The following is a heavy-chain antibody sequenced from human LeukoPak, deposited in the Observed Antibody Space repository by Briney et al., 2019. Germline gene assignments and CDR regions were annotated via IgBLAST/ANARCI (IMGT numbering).Heavy chain of an antibody. CDR1: GFTFSSFA. Sequence: GGSLRLSCAAFGFTFSSFAMSWVRQAPGKGLEWVSVVSGSGGSTYYADSVKGRFTISRDNSKNTLSLQMNGLRAEDTAVYYCAKVMAARPFDPWGQGTLVTVSS. J-gene: IGHJ5*02. CDR3: AKVMAARPFDP. V-gene: IGHV3-23*01. CDR2: VSGSGGST. D-gene: IGHD6-6*01.